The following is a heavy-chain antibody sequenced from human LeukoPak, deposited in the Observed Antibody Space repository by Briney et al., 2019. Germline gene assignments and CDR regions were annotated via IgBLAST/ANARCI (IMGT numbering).Heavy chain of an antibody. D-gene: IGHD2-15*01. CDR1: GFTFSSYW. CDR2: INSDGRST. V-gene: IGHV3-74*01. Sequence: GGSLRLSCAASGFTFSSYWMHWVRQAPGKGLVWVSRINSDGRSTSYADSVKGRFTISRDNAKNTLYLQMNSLRAEDTAVYYCARDCSGGSCLNWFDPWGQGTLVTVSS. CDR3: ARDCSGGSCLNWFDP. J-gene: IGHJ5*02.